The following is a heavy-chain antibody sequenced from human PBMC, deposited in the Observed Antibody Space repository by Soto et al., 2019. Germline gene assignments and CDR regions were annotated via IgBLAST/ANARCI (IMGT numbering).Heavy chain of an antibody. V-gene: IGHV1-18*01. J-gene: IGHJ6*03. D-gene: IGHD3-3*01. CDR3: ARHVFDFWSGYPRQYMDV. Sequence: GASVKVSCKASGYTFTSYGISWVRQAPGQGLEWMGWISAYNGNTNYAQKLQGRVTMTTDTSTSTAYMELRSSVTAADTAVYYCARHVFDFWSGYPRQYMDVWGKGTTVTVSS. CDR2: ISAYNGNT. CDR1: GYTFTSYG.